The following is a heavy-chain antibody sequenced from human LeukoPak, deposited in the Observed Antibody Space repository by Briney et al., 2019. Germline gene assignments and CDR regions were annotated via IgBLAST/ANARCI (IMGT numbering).Heavy chain of an antibody. J-gene: IGHJ3*02. CDR3: ARDPPELLHAFDM. D-gene: IGHD1-26*01. CDR1: GGSISSYY. Sequence: PSETLSLTCTVSGGSISSYYWSWIRQPPGKGLEWIGYIYYSGSTNYNPSLKSRVTISVDTSKKQFSLKLSYVTAADTAVYYCARDPPELLHAFDMWGQGTKVTVSS. V-gene: IGHV4-59*12. CDR2: IYYSGST.